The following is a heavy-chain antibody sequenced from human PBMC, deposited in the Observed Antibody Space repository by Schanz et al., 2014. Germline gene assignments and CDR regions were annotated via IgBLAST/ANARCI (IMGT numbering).Heavy chain of an antibody. V-gene: IGHV3-23*01. Sequence: EVQLLESGGGLVQPGGSLRLSCAASGFTFSSYAMSWVRQAPGKGLEWVSALSGSGGSTYYADSVKGRFTISRDNAKNSLYLQMNSLRAEDTAVYYCAKDPSHGDYDYYFDYWGQGTLVTVSS. CDR2: LSGSGGST. J-gene: IGHJ4*02. D-gene: IGHD3-22*01. CDR3: AKDPSHGDYDYYFDY. CDR1: GFTFSSYA.